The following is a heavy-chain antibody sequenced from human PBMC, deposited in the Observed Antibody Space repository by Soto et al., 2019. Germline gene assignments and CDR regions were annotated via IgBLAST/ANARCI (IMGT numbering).Heavy chain of an antibody. CDR3: ARHLVGPTDYGVGY. J-gene: IGHJ4*02. D-gene: IGHD4-17*01. V-gene: IGHV5-51*01. CDR1: GYRFTSFW. Sequence: LGESLKISCQGSGYRFTSFWIAWVRQMPGKGLEWLGLIYPSDSDVRYSPSFQGQVTISADKSISTAYLQWSSLKASDTAIYYCARHLVGPTDYGVGYWGQGTLVTVSS. CDR2: IYPSDSDV.